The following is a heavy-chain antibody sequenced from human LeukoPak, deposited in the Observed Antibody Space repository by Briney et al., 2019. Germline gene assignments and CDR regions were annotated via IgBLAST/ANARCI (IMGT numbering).Heavy chain of an antibody. V-gene: IGHV3-74*01. D-gene: IGHD4-17*01. Sequence: PGGSLRLSCAASGFTFSSYWMHWVRQAPGKGLVWVSRINSDGSSTSYADSVKGRFTISRDNAKNTLYLQMNSLRAEDTAVYYCAKDLTPVREKPGYNWFDPWGQGTLVTVSS. CDR3: AKDLTPVREKPGYNWFDP. CDR2: INSDGSST. CDR1: GFTFSSYW. J-gene: IGHJ5*02.